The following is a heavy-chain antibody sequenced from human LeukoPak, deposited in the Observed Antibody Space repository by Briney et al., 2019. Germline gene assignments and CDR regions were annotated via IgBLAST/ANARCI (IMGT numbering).Heavy chain of an antibody. CDR1: GVSISRFY. CDR3: VQTTGWPGFDY. D-gene: IGHD1-1*01. Sequence: PSETLSLTCTTSGVSISRFYWSWVRQPPGKGLEWIGNIYSGVPTYFNPSLKSRVVISVDTSKNQFSLNLTSVTAADTAMYYCVQTTGWPGFDYWGQGILVTVSS. V-gene: IGHV4-4*09. CDR2: IYSGVPT. J-gene: IGHJ4*02.